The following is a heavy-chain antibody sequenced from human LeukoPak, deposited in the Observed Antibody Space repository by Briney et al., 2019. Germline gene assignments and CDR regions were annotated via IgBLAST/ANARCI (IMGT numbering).Heavy chain of an antibody. Sequence: SETLSLTCTVSGGSISSSSYYWGWIRQPPGKGLEWIGSIYYSGSTYYNPSLKSRVTISVDTSKNQFSLKLSSVTAADTAVYYCARLFKNYYGSGSYSSTDYWGQGTLVTVSS. CDR1: GGSISSSSYY. J-gene: IGHJ4*02. CDR2: IYYSGST. CDR3: ARLFKNYYGSGSYSSTDY. D-gene: IGHD3-10*01. V-gene: IGHV4-39*01.